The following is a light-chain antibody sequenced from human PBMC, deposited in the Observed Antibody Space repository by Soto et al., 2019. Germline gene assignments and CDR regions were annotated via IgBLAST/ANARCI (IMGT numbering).Light chain of an antibody. Sequence: DIQMTQSPSSLSASVGDRVTITCRASQGISTYLNCYQQKPGKAPKLLIYAASSLQSGVPPRFTGSGSGTDFTLTITSLQPEDSATYYCQQSYNTPQTFGQGTKVDI. CDR3: QQSYNTPQT. CDR1: QGISTY. V-gene: IGKV1-39*01. CDR2: AAS. J-gene: IGKJ1*01.